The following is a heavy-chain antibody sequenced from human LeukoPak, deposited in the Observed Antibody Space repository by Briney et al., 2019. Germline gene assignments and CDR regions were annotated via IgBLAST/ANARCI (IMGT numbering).Heavy chain of an antibody. CDR3: AREMEFTGYDFGLDY. Sequence: GGSLRLSCAVSGFSFGGYEMNWVRQAPGKGLEWISYISSRGSATYYADSVKGRFIISRDDAKNSLYLQMNSLRAEDTAVYYCAREMEFTGYDFGLDYWGQGTLVTVSS. CDR2: ISSRGSAT. CDR1: GFSFGGYE. V-gene: IGHV3-48*03. J-gene: IGHJ4*02. D-gene: IGHD3-3*01.